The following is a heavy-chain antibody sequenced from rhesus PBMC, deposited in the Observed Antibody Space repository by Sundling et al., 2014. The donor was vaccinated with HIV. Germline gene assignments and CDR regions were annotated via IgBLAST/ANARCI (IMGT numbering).Heavy chain of an antibody. CDR3: AKDRGIAGTPPY. CDR1: GFTFSSYG. Sequence: EVQLVESGGGLVQPGGSLRLSCAASGFTFSSYGMYWVRQAPGKGLEWISAISSGGGSTYYGDSVKGRFTISRDNSKNTLSLQMNSLRAEDTAVYYCAKDRGIAGTPPYWGQGVLVTVSS. V-gene: IGHV3S42*01. CDR2: ISSGGGST. D-gene: IGHD1-1-1*01. J-gene: IGHJ4*01.